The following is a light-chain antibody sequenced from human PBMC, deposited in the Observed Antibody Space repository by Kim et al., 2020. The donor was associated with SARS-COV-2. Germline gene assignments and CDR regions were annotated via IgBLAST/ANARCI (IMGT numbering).Light chain of an antibody. CDR1: KLGDKY. Sequence: SYELTQPPSVSVSPGQTASFTCSGDKLGDKYACWHQQKPGQSPVLVIYQDSKRPSGIPERFSGSNSGNTATLTISGTQAMDEADYYCQAWDSSFWVFGGGTQLTVL. V-gene: IGLV3-1*01. J-gene: IGLJ3*02. CDR3: QAWDSSFWV. CDR2: QDS.